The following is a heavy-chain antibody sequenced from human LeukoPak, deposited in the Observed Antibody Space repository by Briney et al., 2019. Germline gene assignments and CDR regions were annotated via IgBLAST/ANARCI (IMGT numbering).Heavy chain of an antibody. CDR2: IYPGDSDT. CDR1: GYSFTSYW. V-gene: IGHV5-51*01. CDR3: ARPATAYYYGSGSYYYFDY. Sequence: GESLKISCKGSGYSFTSYWIGWVRQMPGKGLEWMGIIYPGDSDTRYSPSFQGQVTISADKSISTAYLQWSSLKASDTAMYYCARPATAYYYGSGSYYYFDYWGQGTLVTVSS. D-gene: IGHD3-10*01. J-gene: IGHJ4*02.